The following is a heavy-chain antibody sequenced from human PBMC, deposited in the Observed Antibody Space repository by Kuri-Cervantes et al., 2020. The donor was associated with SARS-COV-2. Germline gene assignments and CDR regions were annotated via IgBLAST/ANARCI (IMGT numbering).Heavy chain of an antibody. CDR3: GKVSWLQLWHRYSDS. Sequence: SETLSLTCTVSGGSLSSGDYYWTWVRQPPGKGLEWIGNIYYSGSASYNPSLKSRVTISLDTSSNQVSLRLTSATAADTAVYYCGKVSWLQLWHRYSDSWGQGTLVTVSS. V-gene: IGHV4-61*08. CDR1: GGSLSSGDYY. D-gene: IGHD5-24*01. J-gene: IGHJ4*02. CDR2: IYYSGSA.